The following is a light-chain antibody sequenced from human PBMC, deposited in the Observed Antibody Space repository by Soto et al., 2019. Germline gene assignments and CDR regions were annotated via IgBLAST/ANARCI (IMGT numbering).Light chain of an antibody. J-gene: IGKJ1*01. CDR2: KAS. V-gene: IGKV1-5*03. Sequence: DIPVKQSPSTLSGSLGERVTITCRASQTISSWLAWYQQKPGKAPKLLIYKASTLKSGVPSRFSGSGSGTEFTLTISSLQPDDFATYYCQHYNSYSEAFGQGTKVDI. CDR3: QHYNSYSEA. CDR1: QTISSW.